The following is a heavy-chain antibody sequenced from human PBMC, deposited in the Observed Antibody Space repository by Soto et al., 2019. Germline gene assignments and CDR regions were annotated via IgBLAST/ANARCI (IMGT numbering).Heavy chain of an antibody. CDR2: MNPNSGNT. CDR1: GYTFTSYD. Sequence: QVQLVQSGAEVKKPGASVKVSCKASGYTFTSYDINWVRQATGQGLEWMGWMNPNSGNTGYAQKFQGRVTMTRNTSISTAYMELSSLRSEETAVYYCATPAHGSEKKDYYYDMDVWGKGTTVTVSS. D-gene: IGHD3-10*01. J-gene: IGHJ6*03. CDR3: ATPAHGSEKKDYYYDMDV. V-gene: IGHV1-8*01.